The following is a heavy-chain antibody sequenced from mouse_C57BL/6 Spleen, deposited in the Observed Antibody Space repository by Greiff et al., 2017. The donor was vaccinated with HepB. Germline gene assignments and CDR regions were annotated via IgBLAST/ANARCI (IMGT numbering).Heavy chain of an antibody. CDR3: ARHEGAMDD. Sequence: EVQLVESGGGLVQPGESLKLSCAASGFTFSDYGMAWVRQAPRKGPEWVAFISNLAYSIYYADTVTGRFTISRENAKNTLYLEMSSLRSEDAAMYYCARHEGAMDDWGQGTSVTVSS. CDR1: GFTFSDYG. J-gene: IGHJ4*01. V-gene: IGHV5-15*01. CDR2: ISNLAYSI.